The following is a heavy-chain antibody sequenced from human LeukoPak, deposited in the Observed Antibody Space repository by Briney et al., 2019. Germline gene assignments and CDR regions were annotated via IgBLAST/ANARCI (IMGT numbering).Heavy chain of an antibody. CDR3: ATFVPRPNDYGDYLYYYYGMDV. CDR2: VDPRDGET. CDR1: GNTLTELS. V-gene: IGHV1-24*01. Sequence: GASVKVSCTVSGNTLTELSMHWVRQAPGKGLEWMGGVDPRDGETFYAQKFQGRVTMTEDTSTDTAYMELSSLRSEDTAIYYCATFVPRPNDYGDYLYYYYGMDVWGQGTTVTVSS. D-gene: IGHD4-17*01. J-gene: IGHJ6*02.